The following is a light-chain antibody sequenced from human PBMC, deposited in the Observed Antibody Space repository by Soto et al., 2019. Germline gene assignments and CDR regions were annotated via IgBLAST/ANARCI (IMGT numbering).Light chain of an antibody. J-gene: IGLJ1*01. Sequence: QSVLTQPPSASGTPGQRVTISCSGSSSNIGSISVNWYQQLPGTAPKLLIYSNNQRPSGVPDRFSGPKSGTSASLAISGLQSEDEADYYCAAWDDSLNGFYVFGTGTKVTVL. CDR2: SNN. V-gene: IGLV1-44*01. CDR3: AAWDDSLNGFYV. CDR1: SSNIGSIS.